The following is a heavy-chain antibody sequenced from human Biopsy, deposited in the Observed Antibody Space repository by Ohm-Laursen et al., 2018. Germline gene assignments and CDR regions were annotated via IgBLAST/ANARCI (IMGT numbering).Heavy chain of an antibody. CDR1: GVTFDTYA. V-gene: IGHV1-69*13. CDR3: VGGQRGPPIGVTVPGDAFDL. D-gene: IGHD2/OR15-2a*01. J-gene: IGHJ3*01. CDR2: RIPYFNTI. Sequence: SVKVSCKASGVTFDTYAFGWVRQAPGQGLEWMGGRIPYFNTIYYARNFQDRAVTTADRSARTTDMQLSGLRPDDTAVYYCVGGQRGPPIGVTVPGDAFDLWGPGTMVTVSP.